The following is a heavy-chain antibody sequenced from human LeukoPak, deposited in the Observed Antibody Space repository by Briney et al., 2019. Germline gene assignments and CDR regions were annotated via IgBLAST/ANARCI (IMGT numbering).Heavy chain of an antibody. D-gene: IGHD6-13*01. Sequence: ASVKVSCKSSGYTFTGYYMHWVRQAPGQGLEWMGWINPSSSSTNYAQKFQGRVTMTRDTSISTAYMELSRLRSDDTAVYYCARTGGSSWSQDFDYWGQGTLVTVSS. CDR1: GYTFTGYY. J-gene: IGHJ4*02. CDR3: ARTGGSSWSQDFDY. V-gene: IGHV1-2*02. CDR2: INPSSSST.